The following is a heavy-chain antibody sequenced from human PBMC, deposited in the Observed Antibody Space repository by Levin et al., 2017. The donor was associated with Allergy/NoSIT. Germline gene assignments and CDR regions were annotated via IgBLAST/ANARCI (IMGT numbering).Heavy chain of an antibody. J-gene: IGHJ2*01. CDR2: ISYDGSNK. CDR1: GLTFSNCG. D-gene: IGHD5-24*01. Sequence: SGGSLRLSCAASGLTFSNCGMNWVRQAPGKGLEWVAVISYDGSNKHYADSVKGRFTISRDNSKNTLFLQMNSLRDEDTAVYFCAKDHDWGYGYYFDLWGRGTLVTVSS. CDR3: AKDHDWGYGYYFDL. V-gene: IGHV3-30*18.